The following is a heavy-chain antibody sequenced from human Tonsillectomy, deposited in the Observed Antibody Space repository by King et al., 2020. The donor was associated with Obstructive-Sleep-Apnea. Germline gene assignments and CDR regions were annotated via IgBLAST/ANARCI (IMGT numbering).Heavy chain of an antibody. D-gene: IGHD2-15*01. Sequence: QLVQSGAEVKKPGSSVKVSCTASGGTFNSYAISWVRQAPGQGLEWMGGIIPIFGIASYAQKFQGRVTITADGSTSTAYMELGSLRSEDTAVYYCARGGGYCSGGSCFYYYCYGMDVWGQGTTVTVSS. CDR3: ARGGGYCSGGSCFYYYCYGMDV. J-gene: IGHJ6*02. V-gene: IGHV1-69*12. CDR2: IIPIFGIA. CDR1: GGTFNSYA.